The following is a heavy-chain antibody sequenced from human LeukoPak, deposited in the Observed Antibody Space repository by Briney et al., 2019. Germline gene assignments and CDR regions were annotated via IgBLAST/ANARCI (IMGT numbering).Heavy chain of an antibody. CDR1: GFTFSSYG. Sequence: GGSLRLSCAASGFTFSSYGMHWVRQAPGKGLEWVSVIYSGGSTYYADSVKGRFTISRDNSKNTLYLQMNSLRAEDTAVYYCARDRYDSSGYRLLYWGQGTLVTVSS. CDR2: IYSGGST. CDR3: ARDRYDSSGYRLLY. D-gene: IGHD3-22*01. J-gene: IGHJ4*02. V-gene: IGHV3-53*01.